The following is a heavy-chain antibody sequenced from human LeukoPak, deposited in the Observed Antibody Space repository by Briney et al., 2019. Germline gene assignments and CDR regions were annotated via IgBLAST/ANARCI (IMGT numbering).Heavy chain of an antibody. J-gene: IGHJ4*01. CDR3: ARQGDSGWYYFDY. CDR2: IYHSGST. CDR1: GGSISSSNW. D-gene: IGHD6-19*01. V-gene: IGHV4-4*02. Sequence: PSETLSLTCAVSGGSISSSNWWSWVRQPPGKGLGWIGEIYHSGSTNYNPFLKSRVTISVDKSKNQFSLKLTSVTAADTAAYYCARQGDSGWYYFDYWGXXXLVTVSS.